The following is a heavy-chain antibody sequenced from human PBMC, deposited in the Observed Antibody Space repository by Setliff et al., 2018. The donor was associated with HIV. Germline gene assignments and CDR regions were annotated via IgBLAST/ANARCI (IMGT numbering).Heavy chain of an antibody. D-gene: IGHD3-10*01. Sequence: GGSLRLSCAGSGFTFSSHAMSWIRQAPGKGLKWVSYISSSSSYTNYADSVKGRFTISRDNAKNSLYLQMNSLRAEDTATYYCAKEFEDLSGAYWGQGTLVTVSS. CDR1: GFTFSSHA. J-gene: IGHJ4*02. V-gene: IGHV3-11*06. CDR3: AKEFEDLSGAY. CDR2: ISSSSSYT.